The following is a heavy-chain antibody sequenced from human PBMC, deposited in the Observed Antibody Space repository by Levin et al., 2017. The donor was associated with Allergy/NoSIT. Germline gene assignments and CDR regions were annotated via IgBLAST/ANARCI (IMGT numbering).Heavy chain of an antibody. Sequence: GESLKISCAASGFTFSSYAMHWVRQAPGKGLEWVAVISYDGSNKYYADSVKGRFTISRDNSKNTLYLQMNSLRAEDTAVYYCARDSSIAARRGRFDYWGQGTLVTVSS. CDR3: ARDSSIAARRGRFDY. CDR2: ISYDGSNK. V-gene: IGHV3-30*04. CDR1: GFTFSSYA. J-gene: IGHJ4*02. D-gene: IGHD6-6*01.